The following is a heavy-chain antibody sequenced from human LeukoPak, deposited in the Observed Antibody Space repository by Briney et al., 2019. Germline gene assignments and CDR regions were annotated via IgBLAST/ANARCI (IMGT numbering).Heavy chain of an antibody. CDR2: IYISGST. V-gene: IGHV4-4*07. D-gene: IGHD3-10*01. Sequence: SETLSLTCTVSGGSISSYYWSWIRQPAGKGLEWIGRIYISGSTNYNPSLKSRVTMSVDTSKNQFSLKLSSVTAADTAVYYCARGVLYYYGSGSYVPWFDPWGQGTLVTVSS. CDR1: GGSISSYY. J-gene: IGHJ5*02. CDR3: ARGVLYYYGSGSYVPWFDP.